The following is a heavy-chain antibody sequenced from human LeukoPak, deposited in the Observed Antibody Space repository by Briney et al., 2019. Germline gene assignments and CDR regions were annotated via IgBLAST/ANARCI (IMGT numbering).Heavy chain of an antibody. V-gene: IGHV1-18*01. Sequence: ASVTVSCKASGYTFTSYGISWVRQAPGQGLEWMGWISAYNGNTNYAQKLQGRVTMTTDTSTSTAYMELRSLRSDDTAVYYCARAGRLEDYDFWSGYWDYYCGMDVWGQGTTVTVSS. D-gene: IGHD3-3*01. CDR2: ISAYNGNT. J-gene: IGHJ6*02. CDR3: ARAGRLEDYDFWSGYWDYYCGMDV. CDR1: GYTFTSYG.